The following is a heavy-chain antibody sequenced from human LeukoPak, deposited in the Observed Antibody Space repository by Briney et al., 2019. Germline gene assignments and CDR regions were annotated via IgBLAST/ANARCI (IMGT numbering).Heavy chain of an antibody. CDR1: GFTFDDYA. V-gene: IGHV3-9*01. D-gene: IGHD6-19*01. J-gene: IGHJ4*02. CDR2: ISWNSGSI. CDR3: AKGPGYSSGWYVY. Sequence: PGGSLRLSCAASGFTFDDYAMHWVRQAPGKGLEWVSGISWNSGSIGYADSVKGRFTISRDNAKNSLYLQMNSLRAEDTALYYCAKGPGYSSGWYVYWGQGTLVTVSS.